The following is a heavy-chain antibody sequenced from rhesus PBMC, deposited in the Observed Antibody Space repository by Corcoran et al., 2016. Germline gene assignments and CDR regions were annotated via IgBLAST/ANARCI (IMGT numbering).Heavy chain of an antibody. CDR2: ISNGGGST. CDR1: GVTFTDYY. CDR3: ARGSDAFDF. V-gene: IGHV3-59*01. Sequence: EVQLVESGGGLAKPGGSLSVSCAASGVTFTDYYLPWVRPASGKGLGGVSRISNGGGSTWYADSVKGRFTISRENAKNTLYLQMDSLRAEDTAVYYCARGSDAFDFWGQGLRVTVSS. J-gene: IGHJ3*01.